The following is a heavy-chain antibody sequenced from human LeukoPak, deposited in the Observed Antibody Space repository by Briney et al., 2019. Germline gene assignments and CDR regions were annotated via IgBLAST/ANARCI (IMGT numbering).Heavy chain of an antibody. Sequence: SETLSLTCAVYGGSFSGYYWSWIRQPPGKGLEWIGEINHSGSTNYNPSLKSRVTISVDTSKNQFSLKLSSVTAADTAVYYCARVGYGFSEVVRGVTSYYFDYWGQGTLVTVSS. CDR1: GGSFSGYY. D-gene: IGHD3-10*01. J-gene: IGHJ4*02. V-gene: IGHV4-34*01. CDR3: ARVGYGFSEVVRGVTSYYFDY. CDR2: INHSGST.